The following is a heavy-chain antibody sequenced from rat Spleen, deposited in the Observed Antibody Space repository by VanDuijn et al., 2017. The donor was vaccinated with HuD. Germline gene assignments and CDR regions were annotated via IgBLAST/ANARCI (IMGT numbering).Heavy chain of an antibody. CDR2: ISYSDNT. Sequence: EVQLQESGPGLVKPSQSFSLTCSVTGYSITSSYWGWIRKFPGNKMEWMGYISYSDNTRYNPSLKSRISITRDTSKNQFFLQLNSVTTEDTATYYCARYGTYYYLMDAWGQGASVTVSS. CDR3: ARYGTYYYLMDA. D-gene: IGHD1-5*01. J-gene: IGHJ4*01. V-gene: IGHV3-1*01. CDR1: GYSITSSY.